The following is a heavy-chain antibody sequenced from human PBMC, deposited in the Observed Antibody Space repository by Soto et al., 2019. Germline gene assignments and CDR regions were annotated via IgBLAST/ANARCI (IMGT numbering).Heavy chain of an antibody. D-gene: IGHD1-1*01. V-gene: IGHV3-33*01. CDR1: GFTFSSYG. CDR2: IWYDGSNK. CDR3: ARDPTTGTTHYYYGMDV. J-gene: IGHJ6*02. Sequence: GGSLRLSCAASGFTFSSYGMHWVRQAPGKGLEWVAVIWYDGSNKYYADSVKGRFTISRDNSKNTLYLQMNSLRAEDTAVYYCARDPTTGTTHYYYGMDVWGQGTTVTVSS.